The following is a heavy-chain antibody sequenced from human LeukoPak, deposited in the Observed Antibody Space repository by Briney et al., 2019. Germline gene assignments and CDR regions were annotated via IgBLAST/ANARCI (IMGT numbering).Heavy chain of an antibody. CDR2: ISTSTTTI. CDR3: ASWGEGALDN. Sequence: GGSLRLSCEASGFTFSSYSMNWVRQAPGKGLEWISYISTSTTTICYANSVKGRFTISRDNAKKSLYLQMNSLRVEDTGVYYCASWGEGALDNWGQGTLVTVSS. V-gene: IGHV3-48*01. CDR1: GFTFSSYS. J-gene: IGHJ4*02. D-gene: IGHD1-26*01.